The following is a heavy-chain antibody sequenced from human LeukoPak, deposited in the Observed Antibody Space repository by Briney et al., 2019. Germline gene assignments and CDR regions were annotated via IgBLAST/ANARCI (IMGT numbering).Heavy chain of an antibody. CDR3: ARESRIQLWLQNWYFDL. V-gene: IGHV4-59*01. D-gene: IGHD5-18*01. CDR2: IYYSGST. J-gene: IGHJ2*01. CDR1: GGSISSYY. Sequence: PSETLSLTCTVSGGSISSYYWSWLRQPPGKGLEWIGYIYYSGSTNYNPSLKSRVTISVDTSKNQFSLKLSSVTAADTAVYYCARESRIQLWLQNWYFDLWGRGTLVTVSS.